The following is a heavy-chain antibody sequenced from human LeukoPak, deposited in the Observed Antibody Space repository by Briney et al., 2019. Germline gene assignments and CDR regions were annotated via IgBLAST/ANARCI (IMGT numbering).Heavy chain of an antibody. D-gene: IGHD1-14*01. V-gene: IGHV1-2*02. Sequence: ALVKLSCKASAYTFTGYYMHWVRQAPGQGLEWMGCINPNSGGTNYAQKFQGRVTITRDTSISTAYMELTRLRSDDTAVYYCARVTSGRRYFDYWGQGTLVTVSS. CDR1: AYTFTGYY. J-gene: IGHJ4*02. CDR3: ARVTSGRRYFDY. CDR2: INPNSGGT.